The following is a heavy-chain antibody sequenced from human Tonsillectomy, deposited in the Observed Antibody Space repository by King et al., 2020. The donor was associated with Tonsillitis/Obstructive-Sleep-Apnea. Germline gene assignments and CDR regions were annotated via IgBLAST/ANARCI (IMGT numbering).Heavy chain of an antibody. CDR1: GGSFSGYY. J-gene: IGHJ6*02. CDR3: ARVAYDYVWGSYRYSYYYYGMDV. Sequence: VQLQQWGAGLLKPSETLSLTCAVYGGSFSGYYWSWIRQPPGKGLEWIGEINHSGSTNYNPSLKSRVTISVDTSKNQFSLKLSSVTAADTAVYYCARVAYDYVWGSYRYSYYYYGMDVWGQGTTVTVSS. CDR2: INHSGST. D-gene: IGHD3-16*02. V-gene: IGHV4-34*01.